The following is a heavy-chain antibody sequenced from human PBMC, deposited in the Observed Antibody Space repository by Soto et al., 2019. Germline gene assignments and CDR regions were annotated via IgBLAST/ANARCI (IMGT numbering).Heavy chain of an antibody. CDR1: GFTFSSYA. Sequence: EVQLLESGGGLVQPGGSLRLSCAASGFTFSSYAMSWVRQAPGKGLEWVSAISGSGGSTYYADSVKGRFTISRDNSKNTLYLQMSSLRAEDTPVYYCAKASGWFGEFDYRGQGTLVTVSS. V-gene: IGHV3-23*01. CDR3: AKASGWFGEFDY. J-gene: IGHJ4*02. CDR2: ISGSGGST. D-gene: IGHD3-10*01.